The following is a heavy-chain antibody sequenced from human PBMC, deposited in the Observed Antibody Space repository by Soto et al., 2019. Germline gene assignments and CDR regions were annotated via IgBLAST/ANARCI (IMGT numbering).Heavy chain of an antibody. J-gene: IGHJ3*01. V-gene: IGHV3-7*01. CDR3: ARDRNYHLSGYYDAFDV. D-gene: IGHD3-9*01. CDR2: IGEDGGIS. CDR1: GFNFKDYW. Sequence: EVQLVESGGGLVQPGGSLRLSCAGSGFNFKDYWMTWVRQAPGKGLEWLANIGEDGGISNYVDSVKGRFTISRDNVKTSLDLQINSLRAEDTAVYYCARDRNYHLSGYYDAFDVWGQGTVVTVSS.